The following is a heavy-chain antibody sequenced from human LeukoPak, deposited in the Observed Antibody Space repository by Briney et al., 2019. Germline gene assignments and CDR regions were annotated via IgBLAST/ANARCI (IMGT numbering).Heavy chain of an antibody. J-gene: IGHJ6*03. Sequence: GGSLRLSCAASGFTFSDHYMSWVRQAPGKGLEWVSVISGSGAITNYADSVKGRFTISRDNSKNTLYRQMNSLRAEDTAIYYCAKGGGGRLIYYYYMDVWGKGTTVTVSS. CDR3: AKGGGGRLIYYYYMDV. D-gene: IGHD3-16*01. CDR2: ISGSGAIT. V-gene: IGHV3-23*01. CDR1: GFTFSDHY.